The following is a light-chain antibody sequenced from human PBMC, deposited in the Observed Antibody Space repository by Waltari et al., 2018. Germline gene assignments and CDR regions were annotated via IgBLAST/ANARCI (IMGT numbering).Light chain of an antibody. CDR3: QQYMDYST. J-gene: IGKJ2*01. Sequence: DIQMTQSPSTLSAAVGNSVTITCRAGQSISIWLAWHQQKPGKAPKLIMYRASSLESGVPSRFSGSGSGTEFTLTISSLQPDDFATYFCQQYMDYSTFGQGTRLEI. V-gene: IGKV1-5*03. CDR2: RAS. CDR1: QSISIW.